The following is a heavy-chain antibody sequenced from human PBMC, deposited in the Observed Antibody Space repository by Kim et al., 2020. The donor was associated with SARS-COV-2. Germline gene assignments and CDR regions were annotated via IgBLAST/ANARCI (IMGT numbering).Heavy chain of an antibody. CDR3: ASRRGYSSGWYSY. J-gene: IGHJ4*02. V-gene: IGHV4-39*01. Sequence: YNPAHKSRVTKSVDTSKNQFPLKVSSVTAAGTAVYYCASRRGYSSGWYSYWGQGTLVTVSS. D-gene: IGHD6-19*01.